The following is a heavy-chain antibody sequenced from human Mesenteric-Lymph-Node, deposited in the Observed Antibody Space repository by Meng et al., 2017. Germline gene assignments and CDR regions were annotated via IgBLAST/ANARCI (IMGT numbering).Heavy chain of an antibody. CDR3: ARARYGSGTTDY. CDR2: ISSSSSYI. J-gene: IGHJ4*02. V-gene: IGHV3-21*01. CDR1: GFTFSSYA. D-gene: IGHD3-10*01. Sequence: GGSLRLSCAASGFTFSSYAMNWVRQAPGKGLEWVSSISSSSSYIYYADSVKGRFTISRDNSKNTLYLQMNSLRAEDTAVYYCARARYGSGTTDYWGQGTLVTVSS.